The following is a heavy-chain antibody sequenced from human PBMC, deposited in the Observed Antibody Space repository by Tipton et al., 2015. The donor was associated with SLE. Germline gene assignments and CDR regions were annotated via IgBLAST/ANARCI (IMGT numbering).Heavy chain of an antibody. CDR2: ISAYNGNT. J-gene: IGHJ2*01. CDR1: GYTFSSYE. CDR3: ARVVTPCPYWYFDL. Sequence: QSGAEVKKPGASVKVSCKASGYTFSSYEISWVRQAPGQGLEWMGWISAYNGNTNYAQKLQGRVTMTTDTSTRTAYMELRSLRSDDTAVYYCARVVTPCPYWYFDLWGRGTLVTVSS. D-gene: IGHD2-21*02. V-gene: IGHV1-18*01.